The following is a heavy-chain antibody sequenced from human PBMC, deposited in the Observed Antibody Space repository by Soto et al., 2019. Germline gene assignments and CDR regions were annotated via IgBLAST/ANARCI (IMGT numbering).Heavy chain of an antibody. CDR3: ARGKPRPGIAAAGDDDYFDY. CDR2: VSHDGSTT. CDR1: GFTFSDYA. J-gene: IGHJ4*02. Sequence: GGSLRLSCAASGFTFSDYAMHWVRQAPGKGLEWVAVVSHDGSTTHYADSVKGRFTISRDNSKNTLYLEMNSLRAEDTAVYYCARGKPRPGIAAAGDDDYFDYWGQGTLVTVSS. V-gene: IGHV3-30*14. D-gene: IGHD6-13*01.